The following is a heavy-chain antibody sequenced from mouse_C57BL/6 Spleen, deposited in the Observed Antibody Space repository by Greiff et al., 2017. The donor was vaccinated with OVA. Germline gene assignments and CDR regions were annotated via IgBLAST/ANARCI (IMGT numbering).Heavy chain of an antibody. V-gene: IGHV1-64*01. CDR3: ARGLYSNYRYFDY. Sequence: QVQLKQPGAELVKPGASVKLSCKASGYTFTSYWMHWVKQRPGQGLEWIGMIHPNSGSTNYNEKFKSKAPLTVDKSSSTAYMQLSSLTSEDSAVYYCARGLYSNYRYFDYWGQGTTLTVSS. CDR2: IHPNSGST. J-gene: IGHJ2*01. D-gene: IGHD2-5*01. CDR1: GYTFTSYW.